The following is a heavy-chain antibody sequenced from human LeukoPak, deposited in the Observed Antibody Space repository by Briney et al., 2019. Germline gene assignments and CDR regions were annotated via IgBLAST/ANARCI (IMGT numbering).Heavy chain of an antibody. J-gene: IGHJ3*02. CDR3: ARADEWFGGGFDI. CDR2: ISSSSSYI. Sequence: GGSLRLSCAASGFTFSSYSMNWVRQAPGKGLEWVSSISSSSSYIYCADSVEGRFTISRDNAKNSLYLQMNSLRAEDTAVYYCARADEWFGGGFDIWGQGTMVTVSS. V-gene: IGHV3-21*01. D-gene: IGHD3-10*01. CDR1: GFTFSSYS.